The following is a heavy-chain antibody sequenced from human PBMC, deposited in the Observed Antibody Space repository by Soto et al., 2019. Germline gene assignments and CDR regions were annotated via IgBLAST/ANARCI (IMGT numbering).Heavy chain of an antibody. Sequence: EVQLLESGGGLVPPGGSLRLSCAASGFTFSVFAMRWVRQAPGKGLELVSTISGRGENPYYADSVKGRFTISRDNSKNTLNLQMNSLRGEDTAVYYCAKDRGTGDYGVNAVDIWGQGTMVTVAS. CDR3: AKDRGTGDYGVNAVDI. CDR2: ISGRGENP. J-gene: IGHJ3*02. CDR1: GFTFSVFA. D-gene: IGHD7-27*01. V-gene: IGHV3-23*01.